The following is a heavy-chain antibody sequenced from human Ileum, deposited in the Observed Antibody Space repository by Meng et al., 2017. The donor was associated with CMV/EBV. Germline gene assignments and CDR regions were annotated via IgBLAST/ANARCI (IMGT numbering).Heavy chain of an antibody. CDR2: IRSKAYGGTT. CDR1: GFTFGDYA. D-gene: IGHD3-3*01. Sequence: GESLKISCTASGFTFGDYAMSWVRQAPGKGLEWVGFIRSKAYGGTTEYAASVKGRFTISRDDSKSIAYLQMNSLKTEDTAVYYCTRLRNLFGVVSHFDYWGQGTLVTVSS. CDR3: TRLRNLFGVVSHFDY. J-gene: IGHJ4*02. V-gene: IGHV3-49*04.